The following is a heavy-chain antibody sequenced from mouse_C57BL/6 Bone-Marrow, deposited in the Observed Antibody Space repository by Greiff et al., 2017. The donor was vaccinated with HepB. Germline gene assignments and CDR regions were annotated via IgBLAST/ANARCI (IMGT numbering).Heavy chain of an antibody. D-gene: IGHD2-4*01. CDR3: ASIYYDYDDAMDY. J-gene: IGHJ4*01. Sequence: EVQLQQSGPELVKPGASVKMSCKASGYTFTDYNMHWVKQSHGKSLEWIGYINPNNGGTSYNQKFKGKATLTVNKSSSTAYMELRSLTSEDSAVYYCASIYYDYDDAMDYWGQGTSVTVSS. V-gene: IGHV1-22*01. CDR2: INPNNGGT. CDR1: GYTFTDYN.